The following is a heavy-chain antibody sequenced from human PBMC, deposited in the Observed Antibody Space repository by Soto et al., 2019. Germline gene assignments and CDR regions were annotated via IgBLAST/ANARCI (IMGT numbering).Heavy chain of an antibody. CDR3: AHRGYMYGNWDHGYFDY. D-gene: IGHD5-18*01. Sequence: QITLKESGPTRVKPTQTLALTCTFSGFSLTTSGVGVGWIRKTPGKALEWLAVIYWDDDKRYSPSLKSRLTITKDTSKIQVVLTMAYMYPADTATYFCAHRGYMYGNWDHGYFDYWGQGTLVTVSS. V-gene: IGHV2-5*02. CDR2: IYWDDDK. J-gene: IGHJ4*02. CDR1: GFSLTTSGVG.